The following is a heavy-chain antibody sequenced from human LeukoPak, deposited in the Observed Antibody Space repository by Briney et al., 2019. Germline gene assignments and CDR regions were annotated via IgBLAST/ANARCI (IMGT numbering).Heavy chain of an antibody. D-gene: IGHD5-24*01. CDR3: ARDRDGYNYFDY. Sequence: GASVKVSCKASGYTFTSYDINWVRQATGQGLEWMGWMNPNSGNTGYAQKFQGRVTMTRNTSISTAYMELSSLRSDDTAVYYCARDRDGYNYFDYWGQGTLVTVSS. CDR2: MNPNSGNT. J-gene: IGHJ4*02. CDR1: GYTFTSYD. V-gene: IGHV1-8*01.